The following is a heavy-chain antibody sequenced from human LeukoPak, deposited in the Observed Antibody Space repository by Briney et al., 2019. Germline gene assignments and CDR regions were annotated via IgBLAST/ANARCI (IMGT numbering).Heavy chain of an antibody. D-gene: IGHD2-2*01. CDR1: GGSISSGGYY. CDR2: IYYSGST. V-gene: IGHV4-31*03. CDR3: ARASEYCTSTTCYTWFDP. J-gene: IGHJ5*02. Sequence: PSETLSLTCTVSGGSISSGGYYWSWIRQHRGRGLEWIVYIYYSGSTYYNPSLKSRVTISVDTSKTQFSLKLSSVTAADTAVYYCARASEYCTSTTCYTWFDPWGQGTLVTVSS.